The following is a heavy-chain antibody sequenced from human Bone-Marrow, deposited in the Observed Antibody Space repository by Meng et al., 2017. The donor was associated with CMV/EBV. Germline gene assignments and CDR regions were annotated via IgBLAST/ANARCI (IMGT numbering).Heavy chain of an antibody. D-gene: IGHD4-11*01. J-gene: IGHJ4*02. Sequence: SETLSLTCTVSGGSISSSSYYWGWIRQPPGKGLEWIGSMYYSGSTYYNPSLKSRVTISIDPSKNQFSLKLTSVTGADTAVYYCARDSDMTTVTTFDYWGQGTLVTVSS. CDR1: GGSISSSSYY. CDR2: MYYSGST. V-gene: IGHV4-39*07. CDR3: ARDSDMTTVTTFDY.